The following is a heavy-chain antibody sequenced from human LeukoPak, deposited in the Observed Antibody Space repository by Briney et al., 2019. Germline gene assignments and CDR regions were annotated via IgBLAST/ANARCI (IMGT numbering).Heavy chain of an antibody. D-gene: IGHD1-26*01. J-gene: IGHJ4*02. V-gene: IGHV3-53*01. CDR2: IYSADSA. Sequence: PGGSLRLSCATSGFTFSNYAVSWVRQAPGKGLEWVSVIYSADSAYYADSVRGRFTISRDNSKNTLYLQMNSLRADDTAVYYCAREVGGGATNYFDYWGQGTLVTVSS. CDR1: GFTFSNYA. CDR3: AREVGGGATNYFDY.